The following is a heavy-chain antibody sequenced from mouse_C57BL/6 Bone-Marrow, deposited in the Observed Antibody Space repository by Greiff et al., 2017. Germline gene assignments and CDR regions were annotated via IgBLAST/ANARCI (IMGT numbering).Heavy chain of an antibody. V-gene: IGHV14-1*01. CDR3: TTPLRRGDY. CDR1: GFNIKDYY. CDR2: IDPADGDT. J-gene: IGHJ2*01. Sequence: EFQLQQSGAELVRPGASVKLSCTASGFNIKDYYMHWVKQRPEQGLEWIGGIDPADGDTEYAPKFQGKATMTADTSSNTAYLQLSSLTSEDTAVYYCTTPLRRGDYWGQGTTLTVSS. D-gene: IGHD1-2*01.